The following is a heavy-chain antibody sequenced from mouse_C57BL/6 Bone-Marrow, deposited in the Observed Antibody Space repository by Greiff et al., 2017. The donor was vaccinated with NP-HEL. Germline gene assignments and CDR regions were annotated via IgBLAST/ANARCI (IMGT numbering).Heavy chain of an antibody. V-gene: IGHV5-4*01. Sequence: EVKLMESGGGLVKPGGSLKLSCAASGFTFSSYAMSWVRQTPEKRLEWVATISDGGSYTYYPDNVKGRFTISRDNAKNNLYLQMSHLKSEDTAMYYCARDYYYGSSYEPMDYWGQGTSVTVSS. CDR3: ARDYYYGSSYEPMDY. D-gene: IGHD1-1*01. CDR2: ISDGGSYT. J-gene: IGHJ4*01. CDR1: GFTFSSYA.